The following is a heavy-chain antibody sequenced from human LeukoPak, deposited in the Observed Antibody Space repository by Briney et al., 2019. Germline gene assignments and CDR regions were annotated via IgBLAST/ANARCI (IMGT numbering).Heavy chain of an antibody. J-gene: IGHJ5*02. V-gene: IGHV4-30-2*01. CDR1: GGSISSGGYY. D-gene: IGHD2-2*01. CDR2: IYHSGST. CDR3: ARVCCSSTRGNWFDP. Sequence: SQTLSLTCTVSGGSISSGGYYWSWIRQPPGKGLEWIGYIYHSGSTYYNPSLKSRVTISVDRSKNQFSLKLSSVTAADTAVYYCARVCCSSTRGNWFDPWGQGTLVTVSS.